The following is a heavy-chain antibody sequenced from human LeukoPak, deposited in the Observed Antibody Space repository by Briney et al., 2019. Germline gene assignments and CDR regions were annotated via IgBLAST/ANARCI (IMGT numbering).Heavy chain of an antibody. CDR1: GGSISSYY. CDR2: IYYSGST. D-gene: IGHD4-17*01. Sequence: PSETLSLTCTVSGGSISSYYWSWIRQPPGEGLDWIGYIYYSGSTNYNPSLKSRVTISVDTSKNQFSLKLSSMTAADTAVYYCAKQPIYGDHFDSWGQGTLVTVSS. J-gene: IGHJ4*02. CDR3: AKQPIYGDHFDS. V-gene: IGHV4-59*08.